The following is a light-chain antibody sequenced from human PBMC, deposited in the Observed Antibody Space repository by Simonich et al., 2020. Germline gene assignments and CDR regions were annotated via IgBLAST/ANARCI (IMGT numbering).Light chain of an antibody. CDR2: VAT. J-gene: IGKJ5*01. V-gene: IGKV1-33*01. CDR1: KDISNY. CDR3: QQYDNLPIT. Sequence: DIQMTQSPSSLSASVGDRVTITCQASKDISNYLNWYQPKPGKAPKLLIYVATNLETGVPSRFSGSGSGTDFTFTISSLQPEDIATYYCQQYDNLPITFGQGTRLEIK.